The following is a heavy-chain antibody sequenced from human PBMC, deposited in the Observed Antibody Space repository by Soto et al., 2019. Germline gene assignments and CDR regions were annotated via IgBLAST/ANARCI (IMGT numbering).Heavy chain of an antibody. CDR3: AKQTRGMAAGITSMKASCDYSYMDV. CDR1: GDSISSYY. CDR2: IYDSGST. Sequence: QVQLQESGPGLVKPSETLSLICTVSGDSISSYYWSWIRQPPGKGLEWIGYIYDSGSTNYNPSLNSRVTISGDTSMDQGSLRLSCVSAADTAVYYCAKQTRGMAAGITSMKASCDYSYMDVWGRGTTVTVSS. J-gene: IGHJ6*03. D-gene: IGHD6-13*01. V-gene: IGHV4-4*09.